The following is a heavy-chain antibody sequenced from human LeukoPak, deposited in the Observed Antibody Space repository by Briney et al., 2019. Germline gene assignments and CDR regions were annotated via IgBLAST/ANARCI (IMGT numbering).Heavy chain of an antibody. CDR2: INWNGGST. CDR3: AREGRWSYFDY. D-gene: IGHD4-23*01. V-gene: IGHV3-20*04. Sequence: GGSLRLSCAASGFTFSSFAMNWVRQAPGKGLEWVSAINWNGGSTGYADSVKGRFTISRDNAKNSLYLQMNSLRSDDTAVYYCAREGRWSYFDYWGQGTLVTVSS. J-gene: IGHJ4*02. CDR1: GFTFSSFA.